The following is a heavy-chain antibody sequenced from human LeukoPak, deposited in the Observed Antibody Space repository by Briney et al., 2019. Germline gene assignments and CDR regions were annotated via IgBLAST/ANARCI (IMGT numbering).Heavy chain of an antibody. V-gene: IGHV1-69*06. Sequence: SVKVSCKASGGAFTNYAISWVRQAPGQGLEWMGGIIPIFGTANYAQKFQGRVTITADKSTSTAYMELSSLRSEDTAVYYCATLSWELDYYYYYYMDVWGKGTTVTVSS. D-gene: IGHD1-26*01. CDR1: GGAFTNYA. CDR3: ATLSWELDYYYYYYMDV. J-gene: IGHJ6*03. CDR2: IIPIFGTA.